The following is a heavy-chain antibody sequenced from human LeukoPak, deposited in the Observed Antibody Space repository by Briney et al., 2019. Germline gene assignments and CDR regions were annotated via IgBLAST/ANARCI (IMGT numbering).Heavy chain of an antibody. V-gene: IGHV1-2*02. D-gene: IGHD1-26*01. J-gene: IGHJ5*01. CDR2: INPNSGGT. CDR3: AREVYSGSWDS. Sequence: ASVKVSCKASGYTFTGYYTHWVRQAPGQGLEWMGWINPNSGGTNYAQKFQGRVTMTRDTSISTAYMELSRLTSDDTAVYYCAREVYSGSWDSWGQGTLVAVSS. CDR1: GYTFTGYY.